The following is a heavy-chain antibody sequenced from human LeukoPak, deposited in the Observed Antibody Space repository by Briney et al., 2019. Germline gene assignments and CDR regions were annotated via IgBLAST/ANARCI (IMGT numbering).Heavy chain of an antibody. Sequence: GGSLRLSCAASGFTFSSYWMSWVRQAPGKGLEWVSAISGSGGSTYYADSVKGRFTISRDNSKSTLSLQMNSLRAEDTAIYYCATYRQVLLPFESWGQGTLVTVSS. V-gene: IGHV3-23*01. CDR3: ATYRQVLLPFES. D-gene: IGHD2-8*02. CDR2: ISGSGGST. CDR1: GFTFSSYW. J-gene: IGHJ4*02.